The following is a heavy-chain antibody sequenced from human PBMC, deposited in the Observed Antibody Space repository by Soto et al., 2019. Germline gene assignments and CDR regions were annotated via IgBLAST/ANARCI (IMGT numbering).Heavy chain of an antibody. Sequence: GESLKISCKGSGYSFTSYWIGWVRQMPGKGLEGMGIIYPGDSDTRYSPSFQGQVTISADKSISTAYLQWSSLKASDTAMYYCARHDRAAAGTGWFDPWGQGTLVTVSS. CDR1: GYSFTSYW. CDR2: IYPGDSDT. CDR3: ARHDRAAAGTGWFDP. D-gene: IGHD6-13*01. J-gene: IGHJ5*02. V-gene: IGHV5-51*01.